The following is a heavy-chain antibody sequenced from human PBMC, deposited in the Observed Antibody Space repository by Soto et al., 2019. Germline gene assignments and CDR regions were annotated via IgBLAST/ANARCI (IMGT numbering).Heavy chain of an antibody. J-gene: IGHJ6*04. CDR2: IRSKTNNYAT. Sequence: EVHLVESGGGLVQPGGSLKLACLASGFPLSDSAIHWVRKASGKGLEWVGRIRSKTNNYATTYGAPVRGRFTLSRDDSKNTAYLQMNNLESEDAAVYYCTRHAGGQVEHSFYYDVMDVWGKGTTVSVLS. CDR1: GFPLSDSA. D-gene: IGHD3-22*01. V-gene: IGHV3-73*01. CDR3: TRHAGGQVEHSFYYDVMDV.